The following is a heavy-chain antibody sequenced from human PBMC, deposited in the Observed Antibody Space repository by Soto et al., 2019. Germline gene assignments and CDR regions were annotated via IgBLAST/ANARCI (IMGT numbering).Heavy chain of an antibody. V-gene: IGHV1-2*02. J-gene: IGHJ6*02. CDR3: ARASQMVINPYYYPMDV. Sequence: GASVKVSCKASGSTFNRYYMHWVRQAPGPGLEWMGWISPHTGGTTYAQTFQGRVTMTRDTSGSKALMELSRLGSDDTAVYYCARASQMVINPYYYPMDVWGQGTTVTV. CDR2: ISPHTGGT. D-gene: IGHD3-22*01. CDR1: GSTFNRYY.